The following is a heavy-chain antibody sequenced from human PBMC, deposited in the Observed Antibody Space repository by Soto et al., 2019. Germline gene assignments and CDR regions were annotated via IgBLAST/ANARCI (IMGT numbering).Heavy chain of an antibody. Sequence: SETLSLTCAVSGGSISSGGYSWSWIRQPQGKGLEWIGSIYYSGSTYYNPSLKSRVTISVDTSKNQFSLKLSSVTAADTAVYYCARLYYDFWSGYVTPDYGMDVWGQGTTVTVSS. V-gene: IGHV4-30-2*03. CDR2: IYYSGST. CDR3: ARLYYDFWSGYVTPDYGMDV. CDR1: GGSISSGGYS. D-gene: IGHD3-3*01. J-gene: IGHJ6*02.